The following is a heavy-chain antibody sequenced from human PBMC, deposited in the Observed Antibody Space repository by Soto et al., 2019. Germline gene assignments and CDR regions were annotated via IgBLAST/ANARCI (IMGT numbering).Heavy chain of an antibody. CDR1: GFAFSNAW. J-gene: IGHJ4*02. V-gene: IGHV3-15*07. CDR3: TTDSYITMIVVRFDY. CDR2: IKSKTDGGTT. D-gene: IGHD3-22*01. Sequence: GGSLRLSCVASGFAFSNAWINWVRQAPGKELEWVGRIKSKTDGGTTDFAAPVRGRFAISRDDSKNMVYMQMNSLKTEDTAVYYCTTDSYITMIVVRFDYWGQGTLVTVSS.